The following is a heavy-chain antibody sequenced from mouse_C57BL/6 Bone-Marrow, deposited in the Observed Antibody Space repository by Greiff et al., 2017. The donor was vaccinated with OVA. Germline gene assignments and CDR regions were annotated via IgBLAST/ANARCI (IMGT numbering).Heavy chain of an antibody. CDR3: ARHRDGNSPFDY. J-gene: IGHJ2*01. V-gene: IGHV5-9*01. CDR1: GFTFSSYT. CDR2: ISGGGGNT. Sequence: EVKLMESGGGLVKPGGSLKLSCAASGFTFSSYTMSWVRQTPEKRLEWVATISGGGGNTYYPDSVKGRFTISRDNAKNTLYLQMSSLRSEDTALYYCARHRDGNSPFDYWGQGTTLTVSS. D-gene: IGHD2-1*01.